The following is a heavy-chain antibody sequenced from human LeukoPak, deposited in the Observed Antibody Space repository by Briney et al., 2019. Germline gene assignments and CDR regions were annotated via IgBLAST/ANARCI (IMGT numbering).Heavy chain of an antibody. D-gene: IGHD3-3*01. V-gene: IGHV4-59*01. CDR2: IYYSGST. CDR1: GGSFSGYY. CDR3: ASETIFGVVESFDY. J-gene: IGHJ4*02. Sequence: SETLSLTCAVYGGSFSGYYWSWIRQPPGKGLEWIGYIYYSGSTNYNPSLKSRVTISVDTSKNQFSLKLSSVTAADTAVYYCASETIFGVVESFDYWGQGTLVTVSS.